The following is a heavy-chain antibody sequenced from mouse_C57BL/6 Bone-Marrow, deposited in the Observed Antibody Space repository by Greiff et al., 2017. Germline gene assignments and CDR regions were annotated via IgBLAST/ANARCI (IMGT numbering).Heavy chain of an antibody. CDR1: GFNIKDDY. CDR3: ITGGNYAMDD. D-gene: IGHD1-1*01. J-gene: IGHJ4*01. V-gene: IGHV14-4*01. Sequence: EVQLQQSGAELVRPGASVKLSCTASGFNIKDDYMHWVKQRPEQGLEWIGWIDPENGDTEYASKFQGKATITADTSSNTAYLQLSSLTSEDTAVYYCITGGNYAMDDWGQGTSVTVAA. CDR2: IDPENGDT.